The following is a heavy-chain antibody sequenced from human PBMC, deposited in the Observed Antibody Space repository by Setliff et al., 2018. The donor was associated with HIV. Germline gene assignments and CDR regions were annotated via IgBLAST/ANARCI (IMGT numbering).Heavy chain of an antibody. D-gene: IGHD3-9*01. J-gene: IGHJ4*02. CDR1: TESLTRYD. Sequence: SETLSLTCAVYTESLTRYDWAWIRQSPEKGLEWIGEIDDSGSIIYNPSLQSRVTMSVDTSKNQFSLKVRSLTAADTGLYYCAAPRGMSTILVYWGRGTLVTVSS. V-gene: IGHV4-34*01. CDR2: IDDSGSI. CDR3: AAPRGMSTILVY.